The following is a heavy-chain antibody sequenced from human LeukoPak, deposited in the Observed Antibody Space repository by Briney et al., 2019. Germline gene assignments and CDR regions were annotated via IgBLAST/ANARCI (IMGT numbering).Heavy chain of an antibody. V-gene: IGHV3-23*01. CDR3: ARRWVAWLSVWFDP. CDR1: GFTFTSYA. CDR2: VSDSGGST. J-gene: IGHJ5*02. D-gene: IGHD3-22*01. Sequence: PGGSLRLSCAASGFTFTSYAMSWVRQAPGKGLEWVSAVSDSGGSTYHADSVRGRFTISRDNSKNTVHLQMNSLRAEDTAVYYCARRWVAWLSVWFDPWGQGTLVTVSP.